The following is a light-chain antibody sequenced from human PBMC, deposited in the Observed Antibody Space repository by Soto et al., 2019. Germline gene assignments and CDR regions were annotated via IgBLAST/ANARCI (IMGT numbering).Light chain of an antibody. CDR3: QQYNNWPPIT. CDR1: QSVGSS. J-gene: IGKJ5*01. Sequence: EIVMTQSPATLSMSPGERATLSCRASQSVGSSLAWYQQKPGQAPRLLISGVSTRATGVPARFSGSGSGTEFTLTISSLQSEDFAVFYCQQYNNWPPITFGQWTRLEIK. V-gene: IGKV3-15*01. CDR2: GVS.